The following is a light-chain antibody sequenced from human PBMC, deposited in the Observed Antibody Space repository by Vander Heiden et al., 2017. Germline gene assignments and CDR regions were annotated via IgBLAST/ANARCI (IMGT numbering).Light chain of an antibody. CDR1: SSNIGNNY. J-gene: IGLJ2*01. CDR2: DNN. V-gene: IGLV1-51*01. CDR3: GTWDSSLSAGV. Sequence: QSVLTQPPSVSAAPGQKVTISCSGSSSNIGNNYVSWYQQLPGTAPKPVIYDNNKRPSGIPDRFSGSKSGTSATLGITGLQTGDEADFYCGTWDSSLSAGVFGGGTKLTVL.